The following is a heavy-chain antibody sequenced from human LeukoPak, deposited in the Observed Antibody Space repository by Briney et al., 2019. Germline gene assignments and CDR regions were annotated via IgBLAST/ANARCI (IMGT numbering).Heavy chain of an antibody. V-gene: IGHV5-51*01. J-gene: IGHJ4*02. CDR2: IYPGDSDT. D-gene: IGHD3-9*01. CDR3: ARLEGYYDILTGLFDY. Sequence: PGESLKTSCKGSGYSFTSYWIGWVRQMPGKGLEWMGIIYPGDSDTRYSPSFQGQVTISADKSISTAYLQWSSLKASDTAVYYCARLEGYYDILTGLFDYWGQGTLVTVSS. CDR1: GYSFTSYW.